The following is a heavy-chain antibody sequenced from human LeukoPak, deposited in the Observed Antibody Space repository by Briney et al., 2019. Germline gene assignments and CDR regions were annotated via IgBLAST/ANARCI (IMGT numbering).Heavy chain of an antibody. CDR1: GLSVSSNY. CDR2: INWNGGST. J-gene: IGHJ1*01. D-gene: IGHD6-19*01. CDR3: ARGAVAGTLDYFQH. Sequence: GGSLRLSCAASGLSVSSNYMSWVRQAPGKGLEWVAGINWNGGSTGYADSVKGRFTISRDNAKNSLYLQMNSLRAEDTAFYYCARGAVAGTLDYFQHWGQGTLVTVSS. V-gene: IGHV3-20*04.